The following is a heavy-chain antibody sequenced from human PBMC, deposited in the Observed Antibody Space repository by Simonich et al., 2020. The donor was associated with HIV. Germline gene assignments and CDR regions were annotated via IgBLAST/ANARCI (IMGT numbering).Heavy chain of an antibody. V-gene: IGHV4-34*01. D-gene: IGHD4-17*01. Sequence: QVQLQQWGSGLLKPSETLSLTCAVYGGSFSGSYWRWIRQPPGKGQVWIGEINHRDSTNSNPSLKSRVTIAVDTSKNQFSLKLSSVTAADSAVYYCARRHPTTVTTPYFDYWGQGTLVTVSS. CDR2: INHRDST. J-gene: IGHJ4*02. CDR1: GGSFSGSY. CDR3: ARRHPTTVTTPYFDY.